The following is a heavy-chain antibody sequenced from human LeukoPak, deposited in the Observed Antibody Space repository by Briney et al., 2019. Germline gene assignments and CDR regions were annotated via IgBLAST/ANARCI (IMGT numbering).Heavy chain of an antibody. V-gene: IGHV3-23*01. CDR1: GFTFSSYA. D-gene: IGHD6-19*01. CDR2: ISVSGGST. Sequence: TGGSLRLSCAASGFTFSSYAMSWVRQAPGKGLEWVSAISVSGGSTCYADSVKGRFTISRDNSKNTLYLQMNSLRAEDTAVYYCAKALSSGWGNFDYWGQGTLVTVSS. CDR3: AKALSSGWGNFDY. J-gene: IGHJ4*02.